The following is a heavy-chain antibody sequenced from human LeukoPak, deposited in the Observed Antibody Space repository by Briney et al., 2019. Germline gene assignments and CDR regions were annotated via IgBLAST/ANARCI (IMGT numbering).Heavy chain of an antibody. Sequence: ASVKVSCKASGGTFSSYAISWVRQAPGQGLEWMGRIIPILGIANYAQKFQGRVTITADKSTSTAYMELSSLRSEDTAVYYCARGSNWAYYFDYWGQGTLVTVSS. D-gene: IGHD7-27*01. CDR1: GGTFSSYA. CDR2: IIPILGIA. V-gene: IGHV1-69*04. CDR3: ARGSNWAYYFDY. J-gene: IGHJ4*02.